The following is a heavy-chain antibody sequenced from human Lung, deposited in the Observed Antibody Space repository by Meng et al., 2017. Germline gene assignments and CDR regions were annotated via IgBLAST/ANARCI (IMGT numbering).Heavy chain of an antibody. CDR2: INHSGST. CDR3: ARGPTTMAHDFDY. D-gene: IGHD4-11*01. CDR1: GGSFSDYY. J-gene: IGHJ4*02. V-gene: IGHV4-34*01. Sequence: QGQSEPWGGGPLKPSAPLSLTCVASGGSFSDYYWSCIRQPPGKGLEWIGEINHSGSTNYNPSLESRATISVDTSQNNLSLKLSSVTAADSAVYYCARGPTTMAHDFDYWGQGTLVTVSS.